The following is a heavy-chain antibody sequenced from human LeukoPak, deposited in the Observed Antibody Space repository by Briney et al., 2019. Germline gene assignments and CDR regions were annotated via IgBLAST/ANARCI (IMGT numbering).Heavy chain of an antibody. CDR3: ARRQDSSAWYSFDN. V-gene: IGHV4-59*08. CDR2: IYYSGSS. CDR1: GGSVASSY. D-gene: IGHD6-19*01. Sequence: SETLSLTCTVSGGSVASSYWSWIRQPPGKGLDYIGFIYYSGSSNYNPSLKSRVTMSVDTSKNQVSLKLSSVTAADTAEYYCARRQDSSAWYSFDNWGQGTLVTVAS. J-gene: IGHJ4*02.